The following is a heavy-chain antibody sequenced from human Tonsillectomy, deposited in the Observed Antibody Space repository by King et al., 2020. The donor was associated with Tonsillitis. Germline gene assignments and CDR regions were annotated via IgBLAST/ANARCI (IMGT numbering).Heavy chain of an antibody. CDR1: GFTFSSYS. D-gene: IGHD6-19*01. Sequence: DVQLVESGGGLVKPGGSLRLSCAASGFTFSSYSMNWVRQAPGKGLEWVSSISSSSSYIYYADSVKGRFTISRDNAKNSLYLQMNSLRAEDTAVYYCAREPGYSGGWYTSYYSYYGMDVWGQGTTVTVSS. J-gene: IGHJ6*02. CDR2: ISSSSSYI. V-gene: IGHV3-21*01. CDR3: AREPGYSGGWYTSYYSYYGMDV.